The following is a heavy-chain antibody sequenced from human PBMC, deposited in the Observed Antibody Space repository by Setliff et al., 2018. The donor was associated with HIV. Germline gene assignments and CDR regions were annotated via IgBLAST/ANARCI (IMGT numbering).Heavy chain of an antibody. Sequence: PGGSLRLSCAASGFIFSGYSMNWVRQAPGKGLEWVSYISSSTSTIYYADSVKGRFTISRDNAKNSLYLQMNGLRAEDTAVYYCARGGGQYCSGGSCSSRFHYYYYYMDVWGKGTTVTVSS. CDR3: ARGGGQYCSGGSCSSRFHYYYYYMDV. CDR2: ISSSTSTI. J-gene: IGHJ6*03. V-gene: IGHV3-48*01. CDR1: GFIFSGYS. D-gene: IGHD2-15*01.